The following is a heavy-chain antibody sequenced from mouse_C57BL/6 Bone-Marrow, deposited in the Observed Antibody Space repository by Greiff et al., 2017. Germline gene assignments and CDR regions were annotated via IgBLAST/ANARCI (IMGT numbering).Heavy chain of an antibody. CDR2: IDPSDSYT. CDR1: GYTFTSYW. CDR3: ARGGYYVDY. J-gene: IGHJ2*01. V-gene: IGHV1-50*01. Sequence: QVQLQQPGAELVKPGASVKLSCKASGYTFTSYWMQWVKQRPGQGLEWIGEIDPSDSYTNYNQKFKGKATLTVDPSSSTAYMQLSSLTSEDSAVYYCARGGYYVDYWGQGTTLTVSS.